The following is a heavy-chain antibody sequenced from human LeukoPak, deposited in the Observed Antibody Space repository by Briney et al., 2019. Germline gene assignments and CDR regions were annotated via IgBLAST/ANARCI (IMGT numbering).Heavy chain of an antibody. CDR2: ITATGDTA. J-gene: IGHJ4*02. D-gene: IGHD2-2*01. CDR1: GFTFTKCA. V-gene: IGHV3-23*01. Sequence: GGSLRLSCVASGFTFTKCAMSWIRQAPVKGLEWVAIITATGDTAYYADSVKGRFTISRDNSRNTVYMQMDSLRAEDTAIYYCARRVAASKAFDYWGQGTLVTVSS. CDR3: ARRVAASKAFDY.